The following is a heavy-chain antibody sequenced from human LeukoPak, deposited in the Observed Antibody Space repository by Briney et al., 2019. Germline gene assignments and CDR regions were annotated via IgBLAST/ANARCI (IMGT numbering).Heavy chain of an antibody. J-gene: IGHJ4*02. CDR1: GFTFNSQA. V-gene: IGHV3-23*01. Sequence: GGSLRLSCAASGFTFNSQAMSWVRQAPGKGLEWVSAIDGSGGSTYYADSVKGRFTISRDNSRNTLSLQMDSLRAEDTAVYYCAKDHESDGYPCLDHWGLGTLVTVSS. CDR3: AKDHESDGYPCLDH. CDR2: IDGSGGST. D-gene: IGHD3-22*01.